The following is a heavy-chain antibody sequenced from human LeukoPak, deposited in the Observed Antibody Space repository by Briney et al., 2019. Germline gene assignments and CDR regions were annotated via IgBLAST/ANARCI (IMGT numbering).Heavy chain of an antibody. CDR2: ISSSSSYI. D-gene: IGHD1-26*01. J-gene: IGHJ6*03. Sequence: GGSLRLSCAASGFTFSSYSMNWVRQAPGEGLEWVSSISSSSSYIYYADSVKGRFTISRDNAKNSLYLQMNSLRAEDTAVYYCAREDREWVLRPYYYMDVWGKGTTVTVSS. V-gene: IGHV3-21*01. CDR3: AREDREWVLRPYYYMDV. CDR1: GFTFSSYS.